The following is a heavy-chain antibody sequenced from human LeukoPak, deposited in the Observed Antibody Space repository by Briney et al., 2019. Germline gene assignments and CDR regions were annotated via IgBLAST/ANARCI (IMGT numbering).Heavy chain of an antibody. CDR2: RYYSGNT. D-gene: IGHD6-6*01. Sequence: SETLSLTCTDSGGSISSRSYYWGWIRQPPGRGLEWIGSRYYSGNTYYNPSLESRVTISVETSKNQFSLKLTSVTAADTAVYYCARHRLSTSSGEGPTFFDFWVQGTQVTVSS. CDR1: GGSISSRSYY. CDR3: ARHRLSTSSGEGPTFFDF. V-gene: IGHV4-39*01. J-gene: IGHJ4*02.